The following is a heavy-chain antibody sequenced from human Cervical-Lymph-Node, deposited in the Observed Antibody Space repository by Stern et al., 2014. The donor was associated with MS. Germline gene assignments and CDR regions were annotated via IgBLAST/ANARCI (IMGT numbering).Heavy chain of an antibody. CDR1: GYSFANFW. CDR3: ARRGLGYDGADH. V-gene: IGHV5-51*03. D-gene: IGHD3-16*01. Sequence: EVQLVESGAEVRKPGESLKISCKVSGYSFANFWIGWVRQVPGKGLEWMGNICPGDPDTRSSPSFQGQVPLSADESISTAYLQWSSLKASDTGIYYCARRGLGYDGADHWGQGALVTVSS. J-gene: IGHJ4*02. CDR2: ICPGDPDT.